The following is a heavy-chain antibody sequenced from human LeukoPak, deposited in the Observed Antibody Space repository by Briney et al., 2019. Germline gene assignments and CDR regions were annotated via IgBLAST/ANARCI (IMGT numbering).Heavy chain of an antibody. V-gene: IGHV3-21*01. CDR2: ISSSSSYI. CDR1: GFTFSSYS. CDR3: ARDVSWSSGPFYYYYGMDV. Sequence: TGGSLRLSCAASGFTFSSYSMNWVRQAPGKGLEWVSSISSSSSYIYYADSVKGRFTISRDNAKNSLYLQMNSLRAEDTAVYYCARDVSWSSGPFYYYYGMDVWGKGTTVTVSS. J-gene: IGHJ6*04. D-gene: IGHD6-6*01.